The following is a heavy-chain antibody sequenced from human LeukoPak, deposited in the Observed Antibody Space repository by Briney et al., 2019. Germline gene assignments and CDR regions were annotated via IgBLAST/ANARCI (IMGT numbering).Heavy chain of an antibody. Sequence: GGSLRLSCAASGFTFSSYRMSWGRQAPGKGLEWVSSISSSSTYKYYADSVEGRFTISRDNSKSSLYLQMDSLRAEDTAVYYCARTDDLLLYDYWGQGTLVTVSS. D-gene: IGHD2/OR15-2a*01. V-gene: IGHV3-21*01. J-gene: IGHJ4*02. CDR1: GFTFSSYR. CDR3: ARTDDLLLYDY. CDR2: ISSSSTYK.